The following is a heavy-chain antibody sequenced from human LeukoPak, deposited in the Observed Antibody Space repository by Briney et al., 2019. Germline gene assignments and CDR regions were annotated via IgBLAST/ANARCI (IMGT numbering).Heavy chain of an antibody. Sequence: PGGSLRLSCAASGFTFSSYEMNWVRQAPGKGLEWVSYISSSGSTIYYADSVKGRFTISRDNAKNSLYLQMNSLRAEDTAVYYCAREDGSGNGNYYYGMDVWGQGTTVTVSS. CDR2: ISSSGSTI. V-gene: IGHV3-48*03. D-gene: IGHD3-10*01. CDR1: GFTFSSYE. J-gene: IGHJ6*02. CDR3: AREDGSGNGNYYYGMDV.